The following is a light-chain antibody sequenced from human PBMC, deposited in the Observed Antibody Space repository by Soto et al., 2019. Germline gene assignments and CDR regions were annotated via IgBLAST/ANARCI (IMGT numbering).Light chain of an antibody. CDR2: KAS. CDR1: QSISSW. CDR3: QQYNSPWT. V-gene: IGKV1-5*03. Sequence: DIQMTQSPSSVSASVGDRVTITCRASQSISSWLAWYQQKPGKAPKLLIYKASSLESGVPSRFSGSGSGTEFTLTISSLQPDDFATYFCQQYNSPWTFGQGTKVDIK. J-gene: IGKJ1*01.